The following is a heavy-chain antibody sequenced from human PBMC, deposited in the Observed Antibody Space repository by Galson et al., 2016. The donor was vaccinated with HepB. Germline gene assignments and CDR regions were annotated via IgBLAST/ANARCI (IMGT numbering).Heavy chain of an antibody. D-gene: IGHD2-8*01. J-gene: IGHJ4*02. CDR1: GFDFSTCA. CDR2: VSHDSSTK. V-gene: IGHV3-30*04. CDR3: ALGVY. Sequence: SLRLSCAASGFDFSTCALHWVRQTPGQRMEWVARVSHDSSTKYYADSVKGRFNISRDNSNNTLYLQMNSLKGEDAAVYYCALGVYWGQGTLVTVSS.